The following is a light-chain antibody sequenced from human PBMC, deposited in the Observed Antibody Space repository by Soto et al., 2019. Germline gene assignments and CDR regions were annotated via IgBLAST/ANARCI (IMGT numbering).Light chain of an antibody. J-gene: IGKJ1*01. V-gene: IGKV1-5*01. CDR2: DAS. CDR3: QQYNSYSWT. Sequence: RISQSPFTVSASVGARVRINCRASQSISSWLAWYQQKPGKAPKLLIYDASSLERGVPSRFSGSGSGTEFTLTISSLQPDDFATYYCQQYNSYSWTFGQGTKVDIK. CDR1: QSISSW.